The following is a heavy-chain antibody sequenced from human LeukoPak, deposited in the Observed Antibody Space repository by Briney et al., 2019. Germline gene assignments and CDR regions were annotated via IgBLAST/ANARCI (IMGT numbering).Heavy chain of an antibody. Sequence: GGSLRLSCAASGFTFSSYEMNWVRQAPGKRLEWVSYISSSGSTTYYADSVKGRFTISRDNAKNSLYLQMNSLRAEDTAVYYCARDEGSSWKNWFDPWGQGTLVTVSS. D-gene: IGHD6-13*01. J-gene: IGHJ5*02. CDR2: ISSSGSTT. CDR3: ARDEGSSWKNWFDP. V-gene: IGHV3-48*03. CDR1: GFTFSSYE.